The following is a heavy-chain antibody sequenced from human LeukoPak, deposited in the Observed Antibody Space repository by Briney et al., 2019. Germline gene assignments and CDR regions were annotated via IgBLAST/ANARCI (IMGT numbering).Heavy chain of an antibody. CDR1: GSTFSNAW. V-gene: IGHV3-15*01. CDR3: TTQSHMDV. J-gene: IGHJ6*03. Sequence: GGSLRLSCAASGSTFSNAWMSWVRQAPGKGPEWVGRIKKKTDGETTDYAAPVKGRFIISRDDSKNTLYLQMNSLKTADTAVYYCTTQSHMDVWGKGTTVTVSS. CDR2: IKKKTDGETT.